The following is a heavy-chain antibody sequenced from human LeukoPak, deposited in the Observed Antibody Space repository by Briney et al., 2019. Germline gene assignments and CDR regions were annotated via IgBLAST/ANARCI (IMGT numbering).Heavy chain of an antibody. Sequence: SETLSLTCAVYGGSFSGYYWSWIRQPPGKGLEWIGEINHSGSTNYNPSLKSRVTISVDTSKNQFSLKLSSVTAADTAVYYCARRVRWRTYYFDYWGQGTLVTVSS. CDR2: INHSGST. V-gene: IGHV4-34*01. CDR3: ARRVRWRTYYFDY. D-gene: IGHD4-23*01. CDR1: GGSFSGYY. J-gene: IGHJ4*02.